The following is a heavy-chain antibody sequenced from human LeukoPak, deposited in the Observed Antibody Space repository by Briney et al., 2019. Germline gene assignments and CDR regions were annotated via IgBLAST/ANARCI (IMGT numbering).Heavy chain of an antibody. CDR1: GYTFTGYF. D-gene: IGHD6-19*01. CDR2: LNPNSGGT. Sequence: ASVKVSCKASGYTFTGYFLHWVRQAPGQGLEWMGWLNPNSGGTKYAQKFQGRVTMTRDKSISTAYMELSSLRSDDTAVYYCARDSSGSFGDYWGQGTLVAVSS. J-gene: IGHJ4*01. CDR3: ARDSSGSFGDY. V-gene: IGHV1-2*02.